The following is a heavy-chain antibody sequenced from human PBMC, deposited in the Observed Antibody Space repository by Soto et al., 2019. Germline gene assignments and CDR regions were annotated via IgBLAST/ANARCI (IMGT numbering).Heavy chain of an antibody. CDR1: GASINSYC. CDR2: IFYVGSP. Sequence: SETLSLTCSVSGASINSYCWSWIRQPPGKGLEWIGFIFYVGSPNSIPSLKSRVTISIDTSKSQFSLKLSSVTAAGTAVYYCARLTRYDSGWSAFDYWGQGALVTAPQ. V-gene: IGHV4-59*01. J-gene: IGHJ4*02. D-gene: IGHD6-19*01. CDR3: ARLTRYDSGWSAFDY.